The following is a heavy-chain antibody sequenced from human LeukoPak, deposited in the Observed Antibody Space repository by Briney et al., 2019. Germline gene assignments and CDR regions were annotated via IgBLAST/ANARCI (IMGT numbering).Heavy chain of an antibody. J-gene: IGHJ4*02. V-gene: IGHV3-74*01. CDR2: ISIDDSRT. CDR1: GFTFDDYA. CDR3: AKDRETTASGTFDY. Sequence: GGSLRLSCAASGFTFDDYAMHWVRQAPGKGLVGVSRISIDDSRTTYADSVKGRFTISRDNSNNTLYLQMNSLRAEDTGVYYCAKDRETTASGTFDYWGQGTLVTVSS. D-gene: IGHD6-13*01.